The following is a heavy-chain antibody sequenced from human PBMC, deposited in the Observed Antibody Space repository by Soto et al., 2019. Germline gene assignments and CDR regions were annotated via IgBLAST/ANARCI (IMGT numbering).Heavy chain of an antibody. CDR3: ARNLYSSGWYFDY. J-gene: IGHJ4*02. V-gene: IGHV4-30-4*01. D-gene: IGHD6-19*01. CDR1: GGSISSGDYY. CDR2: IYYSGST. Sequence: SETLSLTCTVSGGSISSGDYYWSWIRQPPGKGLEWIGYIYYSGSTYYNPSLKSRVTISVDTSKNQFSLKLSSVTAADTAVYYCARNLYSSGWYFDYWGQGTLVTVSS.